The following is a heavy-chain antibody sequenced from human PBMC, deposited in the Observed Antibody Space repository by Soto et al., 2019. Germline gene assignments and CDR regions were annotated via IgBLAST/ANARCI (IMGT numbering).Heavy chain of an antibody. Sequence: QITLKESGTTVVKPTQTLTLTCNIYGISLKTRGVAVGWIRQPPGKALEWLALMFWDDEKLYDPSLRTKLTITKYASNNQVVLTMTNMAPVYTATYCCALRPPVTMLFPNMWFDPWGQGTLVTVSS. CDR3: ALRPPVTMLFPNMWFDP. CDR2: MFWDDEK. V-gene: IGHV2-5*05. CDR1: GISLKTRGVA. J-gene: IGHJ5*02. D-gene: IGHD3-10*01.